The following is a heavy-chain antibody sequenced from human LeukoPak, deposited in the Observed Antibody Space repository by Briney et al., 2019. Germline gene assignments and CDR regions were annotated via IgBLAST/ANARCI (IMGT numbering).Heavy chain of an antibody. CDR3: AKDRSSSTSCSNY. CDR2: VTGSSRYT. D-gene: IGHD2-2*01. V-gene: IGHV3-23*01. J-gene: IGHJ4*02. CDR1: GFTFSSYS. Sequence: GGSLRLSCAASGFTFSSYSMNWVRRAPGKGLEWVSVVTGSSRYTYYADSVKGRFTISRDNSKNILYLEMNSLRVEDTAIYYCAKDRSSSTSCSNYWGRGTLVTVSS.